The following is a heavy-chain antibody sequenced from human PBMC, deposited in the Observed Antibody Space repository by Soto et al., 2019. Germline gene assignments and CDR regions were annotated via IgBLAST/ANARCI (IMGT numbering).Heavy chain of an antibody. Sequence: KASETLSLTCTVSGASISGYYWSWIRKSAGKGLEWIGRIYATGTTDYNPSLKSRVMMSVDTSKKQFSLRLRSVTAADTAVYYCVRDGTKTLRDWFDPWGQGISVTVSS. V-gene: IGHV4-4*07. CDR2: IYATGTT. CDR1: GASISGYY. CDR3: VRDGTKTLRDWFDP. D-gene: IGHD1-1*01. J-gene: IGHJ5*02.